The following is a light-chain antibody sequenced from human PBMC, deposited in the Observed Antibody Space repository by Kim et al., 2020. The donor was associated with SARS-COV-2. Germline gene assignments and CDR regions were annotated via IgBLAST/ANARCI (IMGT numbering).Light chain of an antibody. J-gene: IGKJ1*01. Sequence: SASVRDRVTITCRASQSISSWLACYQQKPGKAPKLLIYKASSLESGVPSRFSGSGSGTEFTLTISSLQAEDFATYFCQQYYSDWTFGQGTKVDIK. CDR2: KAS. V-gene: IGKV1-5*03. CDR1: QSISSW. CDR3: QQYYSDWT.